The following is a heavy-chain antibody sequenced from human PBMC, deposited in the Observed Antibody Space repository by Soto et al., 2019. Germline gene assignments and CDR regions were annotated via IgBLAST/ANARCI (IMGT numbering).Heavy chain of an antibody. CDR3: ARGRMVRGVTS. CDR2: IYHSGST. V-gene: IGHV4-30-2*01. Sequence: TLSLTCAVSGGSISSGCYSWSWIRQPPGKGLEWIGYIYHSGSTYYNPSLKSRVTISVDTSKNQFSLKLSSVTAADTAVYYCARGRMVRGVTSWGQGTLVTVSS. D-gene: IGHD3-10*01. J-gene: IGHJ4*02. CDR1: GGSISSGCYS.